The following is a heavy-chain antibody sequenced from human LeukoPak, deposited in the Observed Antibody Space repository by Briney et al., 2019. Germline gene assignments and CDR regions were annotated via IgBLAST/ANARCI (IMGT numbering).Heavy chain of an antibody. V-gene: IGHV3-23*01. CDR2: ITSSGSNT. J-gene: IGHJ4*02. D-gene: IGHD3-22*01. Sequence: GGSLRLSCAASGLTFTNAWMSWVRQAPGKGLEWVSAITSSGSNTYFADSVKGRFTISRDNSKNTLYLQMNSLRAEDTAVYLCAKRDTSGSYYFDYWGQGTLVTVSS. CDR3: AKRDTSGSYYFDY. CDR1: GLTFTNAW.